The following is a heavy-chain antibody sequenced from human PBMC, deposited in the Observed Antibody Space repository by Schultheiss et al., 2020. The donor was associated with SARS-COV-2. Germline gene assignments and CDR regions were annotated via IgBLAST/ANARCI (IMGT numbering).Heavy chain of an antibody. Sequence: SETLSLTCTVSGGSISSGGYYWSWIRQHPGKGLEWIGYIYYSGSTNYNPSLKSRVTISVDTSKNQFSLKLSSVTAADTAVYYCARDAPHCSGGSCYNWFDPWGQGTLVTVSS. J-gene: IGHJ5*02. D-gene: IGHD2-15*01. V-gene: IGHV4-31*03. CDR3: ARDAPHCSGGSCYNWFDP. CDR1: GGSISSGGYY. CDR2: IYYSGST.